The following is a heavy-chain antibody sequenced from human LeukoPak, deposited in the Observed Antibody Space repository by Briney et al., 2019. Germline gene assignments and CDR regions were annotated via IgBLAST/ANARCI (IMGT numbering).Heavy chain of an antibody. V-gene: IGHV4-59*08. CDR1: GVSISSYY. Sequence: SETLSLTCTVSGVSISSYYWSWIRQPPGKGLEWIGYIYYSGSTNYNPSLKSRVTISVDTSKNQFPLNLISVTAADTAVHYCARHEPRVTTASFDIWGQGTMVTVSS. CDR2: IYYSGST. J-gene: IGHJ3*02. D-gene: IGHD4-17*01. CDR3: ARHEPRVTTASFDI.